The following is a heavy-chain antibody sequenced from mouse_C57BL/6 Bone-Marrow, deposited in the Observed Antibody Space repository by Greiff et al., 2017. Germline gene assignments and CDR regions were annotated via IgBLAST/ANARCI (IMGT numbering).Heavy chain of an antibody. J-gene: IGHJ1*03. Sequence: LQQPGAELEKPGASVKMSCKASGYTFTSYWITWVKQRPGQGLEWIGDIYPGSGSTNYNEKFKSKATLTVDTSSSTAYMQLSSLTSEDSAVYYCARPYYSNYWYFDVWGTGTTVTVSS. CDR2: IYPGSGST. CDR3: ARPYYSNYWYFDV. CDR1: GYTFTSYW. V-gene: IGHV1-55*01. D-gene: IGHD2-5*01.